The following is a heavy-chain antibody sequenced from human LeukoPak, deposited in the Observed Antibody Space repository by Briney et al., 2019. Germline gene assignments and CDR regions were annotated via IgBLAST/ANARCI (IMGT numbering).Heavy chain of an antibody. Sequence: SETLSLTCTVSGGSISSYYWSWIRQPPGKGLEWIGYIYYSGSTNYNPSLKSRVTISADTSKNQFSLKLSSVTAADTAVYYCAKSPDFDLWGRGTLVTVSS. CDR3: AKSPDFDL. CDR1: GGSISSYY. J-gene: IGHJ2*01. V-gene: IGHV4-59*01. CDR2: IYYSGST.